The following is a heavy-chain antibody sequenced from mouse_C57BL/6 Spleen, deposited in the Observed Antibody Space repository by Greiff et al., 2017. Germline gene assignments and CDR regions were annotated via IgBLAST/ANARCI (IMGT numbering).Heavy chain of an antibody. Sequence: QVQLQQPGAELVMPGASVKLSCKASGYTFTSYWMPWVKQRPGQGLEWIGEIDPSDSYTNYTPKFKGKSTLTVDQSSSTAYMQLSSLTSEDSAVYYCVLRYYYAMDYWGQGTSVTVAS. CDR3: VLRYYYAMDY. D-gene: IGHD1-1*01. V-gene: IGHV1-69*01. CDR1: GYTFTSYW. J-gene: IGHJ4*01. CDR2: IDPSDSYT.